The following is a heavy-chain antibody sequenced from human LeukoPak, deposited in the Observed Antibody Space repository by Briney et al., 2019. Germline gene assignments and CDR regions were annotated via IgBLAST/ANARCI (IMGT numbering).Heavy chain of an antibody. CDR2: INPSGGFT. V-gene: IGHV1-46*01. CDR3: TREGYSRGWYSY. D-gene: IGHD6-19*01. CDR1: GYTFTSNY. Sequence: ASVKVSCKTSGYTFTSNYMHWVRQAPGQGLEWMGIINPSGGFTSYAQNFQGRVTMTRDTSTSTIYMELNSLRFEDTAVYYCTREGYSRGWYSYWGQGTLVTVSS. J-gene: IGHJ4*02.